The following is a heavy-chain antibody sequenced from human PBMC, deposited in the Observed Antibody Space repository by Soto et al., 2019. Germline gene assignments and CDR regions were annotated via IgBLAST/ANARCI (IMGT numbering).Heavy chain of an antibody. CDR1: GFTFSSYW. CDR2: INRDGSST. V-gene: IGHV3-74*01. D-gene: IGHD3-22*01. CDR3: ARVGPVVADHKI. Sequence: EVQLVESGGGLVQPGGSLRLSCAASGFTFSSYWMHWVRQAPGKGLVWVSRINRDGSSTSYADSVKGRFTISRDNAKNTLYLQMNSLRAEDTAVYYCARVGPVVADHKIWGQGTMVTVSS. J-gene: IGHJ3*02.